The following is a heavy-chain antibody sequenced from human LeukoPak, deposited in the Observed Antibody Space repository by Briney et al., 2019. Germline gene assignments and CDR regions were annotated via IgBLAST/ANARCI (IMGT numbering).Heavy chain of an antibody. CDR3: ARGNSGSYSQDWFDP. CDR1: GFTFSSYS. CDR2: ISSSSSYI. D-gene: IGHD1-26*01. V-gene: IGHV3-21*04. Sequence: PGGSLRLSCAASGFTFSSYSMNWVRQAPGKGLEWVSFISSSSSYIYYADSVKGRFTISRDNAKNSLYLQMNSLRAEDMAFYYCARGNSGSYSQDWFDPWGQGTLVTVSS. J-gene: IGHJ5*02.